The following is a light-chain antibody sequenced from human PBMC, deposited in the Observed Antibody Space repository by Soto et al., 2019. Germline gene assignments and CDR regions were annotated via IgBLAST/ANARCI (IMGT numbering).Light chain of an antibody. V-gene: IGLV2-14*01. CDR1: SSDFGIYNS. J-gene: IGLJ1*01. CDR2: DVT. CDR3: SSFTSSSSYV. Sequence: QSALTQPASVSGSPGQSITLLCTGTSSDFGIYNSVSWYQQHPGKAPKLMIHDVTNRPSGVSSRFSGSRSGNTASLTISGLQAEDEADYYCSSFTSSSSYVCGPGTKLTVL.